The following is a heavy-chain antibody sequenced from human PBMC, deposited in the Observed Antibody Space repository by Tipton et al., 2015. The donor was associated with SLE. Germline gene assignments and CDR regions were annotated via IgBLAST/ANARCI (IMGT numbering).Heavy chain of an antibody. J-gene: IGHJ5*02. Sequence: TLSLTCTVSGGSISSGSYYWSWIRQPAGKGLEWIGHIYTSGSTNYNPSPKSRVTISVDTSKNQFSLKLSSVTAADTAVYYCARDRGSSWHNWFDPWGQGTLVTVSS. V-gene: IGHV4-61*09. CDR3: ARDRGSSWHNWFDP. CDR2: IYTSGST. CDR1: GGSISSGSYY. D-gene: IGHD6-13*01.